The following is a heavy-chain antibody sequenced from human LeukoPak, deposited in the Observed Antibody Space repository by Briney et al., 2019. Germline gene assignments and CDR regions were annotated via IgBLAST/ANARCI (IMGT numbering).Heavy chain of an antibody. D-gene: IGHD6-6*01. J-gene: IGHJ4*02. Sequence: ASVKVSCKASGYTFTGYYMHWVRQAPGQGLEWMGRINPNSGGTNYAQKFQGRVTMTRDTSISTAYMELSRLRSDDTAVYYCARGPDSSSSEGEDYWGQGTLVTVSS. CDR1: GYTFTGYY. CDR3: ARGPDSSSSEGEDY. V-gene: IGHV1-2*06. CDR2: INPNSGGT.